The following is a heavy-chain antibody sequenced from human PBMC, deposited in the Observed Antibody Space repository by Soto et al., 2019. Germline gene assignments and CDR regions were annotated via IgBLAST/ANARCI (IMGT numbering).Heavy chain of an antibody. J-gene: IGHJ6*03. Sequence: GGSLRLSCAASGFTFSSYAMSWVRQAPGKGLEWVSAISGSGGSTYYADSVKGRFTISRDNSKNTLYLQMNSLRAEDTAVYYCAKGADFWSGYVSSYYYYYYMDVWGKGTTVTVSS. V-gene: IGHV3-23*01. CDR2: ISGSGGST. CDR3: AKGADFWSGYVSSYYYYYYMDV. CDR1: GFTFSSYA. D-gene: IGHD3-3*01.